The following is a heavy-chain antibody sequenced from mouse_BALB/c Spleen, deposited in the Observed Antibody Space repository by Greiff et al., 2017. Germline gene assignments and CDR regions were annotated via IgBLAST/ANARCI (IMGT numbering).Heavy chain of an antibody. CDR2: ISSGGSYT. Sequence: DVKLVESGGDLVKPGGSLKLSCAASGFTFSSYGMSWVRQTPDKRLEWVATISSGGSYTYYPDSVKGRFTISRDNAKNTLYLQMSSLKSEDTAMYYCARHNDGYYEYYYAMDYWGQGTSVTVSS. V-gene: IGHV5-6*02. D-gene: IGHD2-3*01. CDR1: GFTFSSYG. CDR3: ARHNDGYYEYYYAMDY. J-gene: IGHJ4*01.